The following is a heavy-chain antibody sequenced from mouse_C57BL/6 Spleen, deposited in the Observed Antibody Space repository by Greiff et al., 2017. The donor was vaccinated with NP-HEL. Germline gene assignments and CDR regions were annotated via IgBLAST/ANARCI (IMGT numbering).Heavy chain of an antibody. CDR1: GYTFTSYW. CDR3: ARHYGDYAMDY. CDR2: IDPSDSYT. Sequence: VQLQQSGAELVMPGASVKLSCKASGYTFTSYWMHWVKQRPGQGLEWIGEIDPSDSYTNYNQKFKGKSTLTVDKSSSTAYMQLSSLNSEDSAVYYCARHYGDYAMDYWGQGTSVTVSS. D-gene: IGHD1-2*01. J-gene: IGHJ4*01. V-gene: IGHV1-69*01.